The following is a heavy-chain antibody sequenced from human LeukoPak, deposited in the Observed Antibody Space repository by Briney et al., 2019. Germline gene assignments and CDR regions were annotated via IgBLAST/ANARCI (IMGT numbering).Heavy chain of an antibody. V-gene: IGHV4-4*07. D-gene: IGHD2-2*01. CDR1: GGSISSYY. J-gene: IGHJ3*02. CDR2: IYTSGST. CDR3: ASLFDYGSSTSCASSDS. Sequence: SETLSLTCTVSGGSISSYYWGWIPPPPGKGREWIGRIYTSGSTNYNPSLKGRVTISVDTPKNQFSLKLSSVTAANTAVYYGASLFDYGSSTSCASSDSGRQGRMVTVSA.